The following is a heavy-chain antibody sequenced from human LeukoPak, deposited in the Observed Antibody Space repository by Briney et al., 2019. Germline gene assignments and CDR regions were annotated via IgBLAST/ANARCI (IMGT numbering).Heavy chain of an antibody. D-gene: IGHD3-22*01. Sequence: GGSLRLSCAASGFTFSSYWMTWARQAPGKGLEWVANIKQDESEKYYGDSVRGRSTISRDNAQNSLYLQMNSLRAEDTAVYYCARDNGYFSVDYWGQGTLVTVSS. V-gene: IGHV3-7*01. CDR1: GFTFSSYW. CDR2: IKQDESEK. J-gene: IGHJ4*02. CDR3: ARDNGYFSVDY.